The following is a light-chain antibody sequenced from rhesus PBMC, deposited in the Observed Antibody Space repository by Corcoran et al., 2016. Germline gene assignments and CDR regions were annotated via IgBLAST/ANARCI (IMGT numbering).Light chain of an antibody. Sequence: DIQMTQSPSSLSASVGDTVTITCRASQSISSWLYWYQQKPGKAPKLLIYKASSLQSGVPSRVSGSGTGTDFTLTISSLKPEDFATYYCLQYSSSPPWTFGQGTKVEIK. J-gene: IGKJ1*01. CDR3: LQYSSSPPWT. V-gene: IGKV1-22*01. CDR2: KAS. CDR1: QSISSW.